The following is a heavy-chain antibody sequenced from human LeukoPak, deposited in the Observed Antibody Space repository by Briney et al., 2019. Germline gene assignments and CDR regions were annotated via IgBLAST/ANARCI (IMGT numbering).Heavy chain of an antibody. Sequence: GGSLRLSCAASGFTFNSYTMSWVRLAPGKGLEWVSSVGGAGADTWYADSVKGRFTISRDNSKNTLCLQMDSPRAEDTALYYCAKDGAPNAGYMDVWGKGTTVTVSS. D-gene: IGHD3-10*01. CDR3: AKDGAPNAGYMDV. V-gene: IGHV3-23*01. J-gene: IGHJ6*03. CDR2: VGGAGADT. CDR1: GFTFNSYT.